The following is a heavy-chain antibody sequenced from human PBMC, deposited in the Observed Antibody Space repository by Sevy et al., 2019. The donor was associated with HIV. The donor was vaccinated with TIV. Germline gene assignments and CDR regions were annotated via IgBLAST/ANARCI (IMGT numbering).Heavy chain of an antibody. J-gene: IGHJ4*01. CDR2: ISSSSDSSRTL. D-gene: IGHD6-19*01. CDR1: GFTFSSYS. V-gene: IGHV3-48*01. CDR3: ARPDLSGWYFDF. Sequence: GSLRLSCVASGFTFSSYSMNWVRQAPGKGLEWVSYISSSSDSSRTLYYADSVKGRFSISRDNAKNSVHLQMTSLRVEDTAVHYCARPDLSGWYFDFWGHGTLVTVSS.